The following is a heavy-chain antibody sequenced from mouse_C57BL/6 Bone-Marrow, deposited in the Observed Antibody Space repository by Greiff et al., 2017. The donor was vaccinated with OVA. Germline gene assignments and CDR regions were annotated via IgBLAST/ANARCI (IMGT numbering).Heavy chain of an antibody. CDR2: IYPRSGNT. V-gene: IGHV1-81*01. J-gene: IGHJ2*01. CDR3: ARSGANWAWFAY. Sequence: QVQLQQSGAELARPGASVKLSCKASGYTFTSYGISWVKQRTGQGLEWIGEIYPRSGNTYYNEKFKGKATLTADKSSSTAYMELRSLTSEDSAVYFCARSGANWAWFAYWGQGTTLTVSS. D-gene: IGHD4-1*01. CDR1: GYTFTSYG.